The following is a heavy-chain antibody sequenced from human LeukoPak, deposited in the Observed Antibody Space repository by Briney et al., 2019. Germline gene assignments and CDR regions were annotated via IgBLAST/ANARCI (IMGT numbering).Heavy chain of an antibody. CDR2: IYYSGST. CDR1: GGSISSSSYY. CDR3: ASRSSSSGWFDP. J-gene: IGHJ5*02. D-gene: IGHD6-6*01. Sequence: SETLSLTCTVSGGSISSSSYYWGWIRQPPGKGLEWIGSIYYSGSTYYNPSLKSRVAVSVDTSKNQFSLKLNSVTAADTAVYYCASRSSSSGWFDPWGQGTLVIVSS. V-gene: IGHV4-39*07.